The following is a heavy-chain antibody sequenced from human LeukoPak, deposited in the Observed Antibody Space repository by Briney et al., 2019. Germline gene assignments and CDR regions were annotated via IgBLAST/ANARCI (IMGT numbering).Heavy chain of an antibody. Sequence: GGSLRLSYAASGFTFSSYAMSRVRQAPGKGLEWVSAISGSGGSTYYADSVKGRFTISRDNSKNTLYLQMNSQRAEDTAVYYCARIAAAGEFDYWGQGTLVTVSS. CDR2: ISGSGGST. CDR3: ARIAAAGEFDY. J-gene: IGHJ4*02. V-gene: IGHV3-23*01. CDR1: GFTFSSYA. D-gene: IGHD6-13*01.